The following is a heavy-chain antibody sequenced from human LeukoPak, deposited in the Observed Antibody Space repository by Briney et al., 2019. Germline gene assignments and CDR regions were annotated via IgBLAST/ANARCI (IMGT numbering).Heavy chain of an antibody. Sequence: GGSLRLSCAASGFTFSSYAMHWVRQAPGKGLEWVAVISYDGSNKYYADSVKGRFTISRDNAKNTLYLQMNSLRAEDTAVYYCARDPRSWNPGDYWGQGTLVTVSS. V-gene: IGHV3-30-3*01. D-gene: IGHD1-1*01. CDR1: GFTFSSYA. J-gene: IGHJ4*02. CDR3: ARDPRSWNPGDY. CDR2: ISYDGSNK.